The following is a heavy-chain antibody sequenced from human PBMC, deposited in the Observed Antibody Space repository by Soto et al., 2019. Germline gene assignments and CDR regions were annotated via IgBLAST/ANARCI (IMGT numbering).Heavy chain of an antibody. CDR2: ISAYNGNT. D-gene: IGHD3-10*01. V-gene: IGHV1-18*01. CDR1: GYTFTSYG. CDR3: ARGRGRTDYYYYYYGMDV. J-gene: IGHJ6*02. Sequence: GASVKVSCKASGYTFTSYGISWVRQAPGQGLEWMGWISAYNGNTNYAQKLQGRVTMTTDTSTSTAYMELRSLRSDDTPVYYCARGRGRTDYYYYYYGMDVWGQGTTVTVSS.